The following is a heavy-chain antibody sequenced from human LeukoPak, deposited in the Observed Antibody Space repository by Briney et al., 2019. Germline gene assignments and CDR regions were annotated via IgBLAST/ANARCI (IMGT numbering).Heavy chain of an antibody. J-gene: IGHJ4*02. V-gene: IGHV3-7*01. CDR2: INQDGSEK. Sequence: PGGSLRLSCAASGFSFTSYYLTWFRRAPGKGLEWVANINQDGSEKYYVDSVKGRFTISRDNSKNTLYLQMNSLRAEDTAVYYCARDSGWSGSYYFDYWGQGTLVTVSS. CDR3: ARDSGWSGSYYFDY. CDR1: GFSFTSYY. D-gene: IGHD1-26*01.